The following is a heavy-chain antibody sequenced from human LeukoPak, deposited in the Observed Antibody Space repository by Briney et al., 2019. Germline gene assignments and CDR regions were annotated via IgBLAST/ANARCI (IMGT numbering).Heavy chain of an antibody. V-gene: IGHV4-59*01. J-gene: IGHJ4*02. CDR2: YYYGGST. CDR3: ASRYGSGSYGFDF. D-gene: IGHD3-10*01. CDR1: GASISNYY. Sequence: PSETLSLTCTVSGASISNYYWTWIRQPPGKGLEWIGYYYYGGSTEYNPSLKSRVTISVDTFKNQFSLKLSSVTPADTAVYYCASRYGSGSYGFDFWGQGTLVTVSS.